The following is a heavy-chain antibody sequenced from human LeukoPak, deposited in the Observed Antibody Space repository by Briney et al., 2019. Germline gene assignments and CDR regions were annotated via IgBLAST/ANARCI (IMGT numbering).Heavy chain of an antibody. V-gene: IGHV3-7*05. CDR3: ARWGVVATTVPIS. J-gene: IGHJ5*02. Sequence: QPGGSLRLSCAASGFTFSSYWMTWVRQAPGKGLEWVANIKLDGSEKYYVDSVKGRFTISRDNAKNSLYLQMNSLRAEDTAVYYCARWGVVATTVPISWGQGTLVTASA. CDR2: IKLDGSEK. D-gene: IGHD4-11*01. CDR1: GFTFSSYW.